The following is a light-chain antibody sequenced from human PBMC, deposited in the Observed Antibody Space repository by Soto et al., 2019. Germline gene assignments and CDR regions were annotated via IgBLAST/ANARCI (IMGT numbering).Light chain of an antibody. CDR1: QSVSSSY. V-gene: IGKV3-20*01. CDR2: GAS. Sequence: EIVLTQSPGTLSLSPGEGATLSCRASQSVSSSYLAWYQQKPGQAPRLLIYGASSRATGIPDRFSGSGSGTDFTLTISRLEPEDFAVYYCQQYGSSFPTWTFXQGTKVDIK. J-gene: IGKJ1*01. CDR3: QQYGSSFPTWT.